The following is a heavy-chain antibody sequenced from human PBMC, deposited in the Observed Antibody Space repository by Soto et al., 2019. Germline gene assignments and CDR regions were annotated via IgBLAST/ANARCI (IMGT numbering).Heavy chain of an antibody. CDR2: IYYSGST. Sequence: HVQLQESGPGLVKPSETLSLTCTVSGGSISSYYWSWIRQPPGKGLEWIGYIYYSGSTNYNPSLKSRVTISVDTSKNQFSLKLSSVTAADTAVEYCATYSSSSTRWKYYDYMDVWGKGTTVTVSS. D-gene: IGHD6-6*01. J-gene: IGHJ6*03. V-gene: IGHV4-59*01. CDR3: ATYSSSSTRWKYYDYMDV. CDR1: GGSISSYY.